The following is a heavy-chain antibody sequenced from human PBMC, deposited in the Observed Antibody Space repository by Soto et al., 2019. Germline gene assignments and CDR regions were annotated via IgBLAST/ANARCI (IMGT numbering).Heavy chain of an antibody. Sequence: EVQLLESGGGLVQPGGSLRLSCAASGFTFSSYAMSWVRQAPGKGLEWVSAISGSGGSTYYADSVKGRFTISRDNSKNTLYLQMNRLRAEDTAVYYCAKGPLQQLTFHWFDPWGKGTLVTVSS. CDR1: GFTFSSYA. J-gene: IGHJ5*02. D-gene: IGHD6-13*01. CDR3: AKGPLQQLTFHWFDP. V-gene: IGHV3-23*01. CDR2: ISGSGGST.